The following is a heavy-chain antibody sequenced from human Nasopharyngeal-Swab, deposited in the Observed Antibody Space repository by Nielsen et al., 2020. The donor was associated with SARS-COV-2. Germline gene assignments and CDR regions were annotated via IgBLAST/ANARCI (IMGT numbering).Heavy chain of an antibody. D-gene: IGHD3-22*01. CDR2: IRSRANSYAT. J-gene: IGHJ4*02. CDR3: ARAKDDSSGSLFDY. V-gene: IGHV3-73*01. CDR1: GFIFSGSS. Sequence: GESLKISCAASGFIFSGSSLHWVRQASGKGLEWHGRIRSRANSYATVYAASVKGRFTISRDDSQNTAYLQMNSLKTEDTAVYYCARAKDDSSGSLFDYWGQGNLVTVSS.